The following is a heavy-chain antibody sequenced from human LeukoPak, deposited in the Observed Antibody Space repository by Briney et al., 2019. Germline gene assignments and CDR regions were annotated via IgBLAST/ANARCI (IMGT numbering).Heavy chain of an antibody. Sequence: PSETLSLTCTVSGGSISSYYWSWIRQPPGKGLEWIGEINHSGSTNYNPSLKSRVTISVDTSKNQFSLKLSSVTAADTAVYYCACIAAAGTDYWGQGTLVTVSS. CDR2: INHSGST. V-gene: IGHV4-34*01. CDR3: ACIAAAGTDY. J-gene: IGHJ4*02. CDR1: GGSISSYY. D-gene: IGHD6-13*01.